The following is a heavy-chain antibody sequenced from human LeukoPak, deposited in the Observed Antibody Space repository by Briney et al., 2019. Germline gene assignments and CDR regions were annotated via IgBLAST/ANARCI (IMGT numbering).Heavy chain of an antibody. V-gene: IGHV3-11*03. Sequence: LSLTCTVSGGSISSGGYYWSWNRQAPGMGLEWVTYISSSNNFRNYADSVKGRFTISRDNAKNSLYLQMNSLRAEDTAVYYCARPRYYDSSGYYFDIWGQGTMVTVSS. CDR3: ARPRYYDSSGYYFDI. CDR1: GGSISSGGYY. D-gene: IGHD3-22*01. CDR2: ISSSNNFR. J-gene: IGHJ3*02.